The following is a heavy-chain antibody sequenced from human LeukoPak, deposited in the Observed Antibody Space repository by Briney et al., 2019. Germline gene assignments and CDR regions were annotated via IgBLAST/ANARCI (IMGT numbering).Heavy chain of an antibody. CDR3: ARDSLAAAGEGVDY. Sequence: GGSLRLSCAASGFTFSSYAMHWVRQAPGKGLEYVSAISSNGGSTYYANSVKGRFTISRDNSKNTLYLQMGSLRAEDMAVYYCARDSLAAAGEGVDYWGQGTLVTVSS. CDR1: GFTFSSYA. CDR2: ISSNGGST. J-gene: IGHJ4*02. D-gene: IGHD6-13*01. V-gene: IGHV3-64*01.